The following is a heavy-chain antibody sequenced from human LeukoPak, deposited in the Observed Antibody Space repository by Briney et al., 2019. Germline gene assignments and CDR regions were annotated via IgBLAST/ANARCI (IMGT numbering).Heavy chain of an antibody. CDR2: THNSGST. CDR3: ARGGWFLDS. V-gene: IGHV4-59*01. D-gene: IGHD6-19*01. CDR1: GDSLISSY. Sequence: PSETLSLTCTVSGDSLISSYWSWFRQSPGKGLEWIGNTHNSGSTNYHHSLKSRVTMSVDTAKNQLSLQLNTVTAADTAVYFCARGGWFLDSWGQGTLVTVSS. J-gene: IGHJ4*02.